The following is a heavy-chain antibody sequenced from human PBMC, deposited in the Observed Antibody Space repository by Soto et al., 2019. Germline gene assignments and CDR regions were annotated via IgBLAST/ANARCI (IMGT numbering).Heavy chain of an antibody. Sequence: ASVKVSCKASGYTFTGYYMHWVRQAPGQGLEWMGWINPNSGGTNYAQKFQGWVTMTRDTSISTAYMELSRLRSDDTAVYYCAGNFGVVTDYYGMDVWGQGTTVTVSS. V-gene: IGHV1-2*04. CDR3: AGNFGVVTDYYGMDV. CDR1: GYTFTGYY. D-gene: IGHD3-3*01. J-gene: IGHJ6*02. CDR2: INPNSGGT.